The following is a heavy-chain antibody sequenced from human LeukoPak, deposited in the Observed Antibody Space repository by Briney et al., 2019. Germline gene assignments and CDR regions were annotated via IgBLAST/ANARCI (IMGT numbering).Heavy chain of an antibody. D-gene: IGHD6-19*01. CDR2: IIPIFGTA. CDR1: GGTFSSYA. Sequence: SVKVSCKASGGTFSSYAISWVRQAPGQGLEWMGGIIPIFGTANYAQKFQGRVTITTDESTSTAYMELSSLRSEDTAVYYCARDGVAGPYWYFDLWGPGTLVTVSS. J-gene: IGHJ2*01. V-gene: IGHV1-69*05. CDR3: ARDGVAGPYWYFDL.